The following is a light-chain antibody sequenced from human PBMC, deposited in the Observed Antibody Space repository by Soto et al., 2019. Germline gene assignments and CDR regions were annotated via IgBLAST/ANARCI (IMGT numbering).Light chain of an antibody. CDR2: DVS. J-gene: IGLJ1*01. Sequence: QSVLTQPASVSGSPGQSITISCTGNDVGSYDYVSWYQQHPGKAPKLMIYDVSNRPSGVSNRFSGSKSGNTASLTISGLQAEDEADYYCNSYTGRSTYFFGTGTKVTVL. CDR3: NSYTGRSTYF. CDR1: DVGSYDY. V-gene: IGLV2-14*01.